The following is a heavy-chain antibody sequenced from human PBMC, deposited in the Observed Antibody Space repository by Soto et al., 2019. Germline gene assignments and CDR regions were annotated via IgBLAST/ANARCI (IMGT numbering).Heavy chain of an antibody. Sequence: GASVKVSCKASGGTFSSYAISWVRQAPGQGLEWMGGIIPIFGTANYAQKFQGRVTITADESTSTAYMELSSLRSEDTAVYYCARELVYPYYDILTGPYYFDYWGQGTLVTVSS. CDR3: ARELVYPYYDILTGPYYFDY. J-gene: IGHJ4*02. D-gene: IGHD3-9*01. V-gene: IGHV1-69*13. CDR2: IIPIFGTA. CDR1: GGTFSSYA.